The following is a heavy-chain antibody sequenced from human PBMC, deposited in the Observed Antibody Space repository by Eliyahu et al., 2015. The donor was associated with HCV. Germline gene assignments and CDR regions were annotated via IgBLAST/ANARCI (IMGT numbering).Heavy chain of an antibody. CDR1: GFTXXDXW. V-gene: IGHV3-7*01. J-gene: IGHJ4*02. CDR2: INEDGSQK. CDR3: ATVSMVQGVIEDYFDY. Sequence: EVQLAESGGGLVQPGGSLRLXCVASGFTXXDXWMTWVRQAPGKGLEWVVNINEDGSQKDYVDSVKGRFTVSRDNAKNSLYLQMNSLRVEDTAVYYCATVSMVQGVIEDYFDYWGQGTLVTVSS. D-gene: IGHD3-10*01.